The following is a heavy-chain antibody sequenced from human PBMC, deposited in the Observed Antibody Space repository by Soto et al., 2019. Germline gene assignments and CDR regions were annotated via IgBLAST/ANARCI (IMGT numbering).Heavy chain of an antibody. CDR1: GFSFSLYC. CDR2: TTYDGGIK. D-gene: IGHD1-1*01. CDR3: AGALENPYFYYAINC. V-gene: IGHV3-30*03. Sequence: LRLSCAASGFSFSLYCMEWVRLAPGKGLEWVAATTYDGGIKHYVDSVKGRFTISRDNSKNTLYLQMNSLRVEDTATYYCAGALENPYFYYAINCCGQGTTVT. J-gene: IGHJ6*02.